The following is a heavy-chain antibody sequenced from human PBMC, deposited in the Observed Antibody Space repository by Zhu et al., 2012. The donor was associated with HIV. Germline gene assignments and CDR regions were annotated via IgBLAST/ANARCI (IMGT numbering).Heavy chain of an antibody. J-gene: IGHJ6*02. CDR1: GFTFDDYA. CDR3: ARDRGXNYYDSSGYSAGMDV. Sequence: EVQLVESGGGVVRPGGSLRLSCSASGFTFDDYAMSWVRQAPGKGLEWVSGVNWNGGSTGYADSVKGRFTISRDNARNSLHLQMNSLRAKDTALYYCARDRGXNYYDSSGYSAGMDVWGQGTTGHRLL. V-gene: IGHV3-20*04. D-gene: IGHD3-22*01. CDR2: VNWNGGST.